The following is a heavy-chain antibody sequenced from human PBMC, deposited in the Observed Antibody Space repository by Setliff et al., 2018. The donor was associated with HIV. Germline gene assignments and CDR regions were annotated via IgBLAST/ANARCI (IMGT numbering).Heavy chain of an antibody. J-gene: IGHJ4*02. V-gene: IGHV4-4*09. CDR3: ARISSRTASSGILFDH. CDR2: IYQTGTT. CDR1: DDSINDYY. D-gene: IGHD2-8*02. Sequence: PSETLSLTCTVSDDSINDYYWSWLRQPPGKGLEWIGYIYQTGTTRYSPSLESRVTISIDTSRNHFSLNLKSVTAADTAIYYCARISSRTASSGILFDHWGQGTLVTVSS.